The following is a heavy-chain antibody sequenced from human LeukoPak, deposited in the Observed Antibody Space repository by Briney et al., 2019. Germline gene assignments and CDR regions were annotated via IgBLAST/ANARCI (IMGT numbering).Heavy chain of an antibody. CDR2: IYYSGST. J-gene: IGHJ2*01. V-gene: IGHV4-59*08. CDR1: GGSISSYY. CDR3: ARLDFVL. Sequence: PSETLSLTCTVSGGSISSYYWSWIRQPPGKGLEWIGYIYYSGSTNYNPSLKSRVTISVDTSKNQFSLKLRSVTAADTAVYYCARLDFVLWGRGTLVTVSS.